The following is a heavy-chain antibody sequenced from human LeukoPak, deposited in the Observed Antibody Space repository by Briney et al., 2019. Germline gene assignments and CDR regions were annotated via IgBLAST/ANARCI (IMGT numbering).Heavy chain of an antibody. CDR1: GGSFSGYY. Sequence: PSETLSLTCAVYGGSFSGYYWSWIRQPPGKGLEWIGEINHSGSTNYNPSLKSRVTISVDTSKNQFSLKPSSVTAADTAVYYCARARYSSGWAGQEFDYWGQGTLVTVSS. CDR3: ARARYSSGWAGQEFDY. V-gene: IGHV4-34*01. J-gene: IGHJ4*02. D-gene: IGHD6-19*01. CDR2: INHSGST.